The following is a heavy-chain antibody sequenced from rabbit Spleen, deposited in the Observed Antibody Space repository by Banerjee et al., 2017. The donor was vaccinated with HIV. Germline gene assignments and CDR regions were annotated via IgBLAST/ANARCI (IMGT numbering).Heavy chain of an antibody. Sequence: QEQLVESGGGLVKPGASLTLTCKASEFPFSDKAVMCWVRQAPGKGLEWIACINVATGKPVYATWAKGRFTISRTSSTTVTLRMTSLTAADTATYFCARDLVGVIGWNFYLWGQGTLVTVS. CDR3: ARDLVGVIGWNFYL. D-gene: IGHD1-1*01. CDR2: INVATGKP. J-gene: IGHJ4*01. CDR1: EFPFSDKAV. V-gene: IGHV1S45*01.